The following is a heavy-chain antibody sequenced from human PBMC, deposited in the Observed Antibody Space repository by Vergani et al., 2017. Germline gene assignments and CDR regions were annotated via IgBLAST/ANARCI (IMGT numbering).Heavy chain of an antibody. CDR1: DSSIMTNPY. V-gene: IGHV4-38-2*01. D-gene: IGHD3-10*01. CDR2: IHHSGDT. CDR3: ARHRGSGGFFPSSYFYGMEV. Sequence: QVQLQESGPGLVKPSETLTLTCDVSDSSIMTNPYWGWFRQSPGKGLEWIGCIHHSGDTHYNSSLKSRVSISIVSSSKFSLSLTSVTAADTAIYYCARHRGSGGFFPSSYFYGMEVGGHGTTVTVSS. J-gene: IGHJ6*02.